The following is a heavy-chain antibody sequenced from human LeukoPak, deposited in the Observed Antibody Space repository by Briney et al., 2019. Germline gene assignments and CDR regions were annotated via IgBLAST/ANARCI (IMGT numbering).Heavy chain of an antibody. D-gene: IGHD3-3*01. J-gene: IGHJ4*02. Sequence: HAGGSLRLSCAASGFTFSSYEMNWVRQAPGKGLEWVSYISSSGSTIYYADSVKGRFTISRDNSKNTLYLQMNSLRAEDTAVYYCAKSFGSGRYADYWGQGTLVTVSS. CDR3: AKSFGSGRYADY. CDR1: GFTFSSYE. CDR2: ISSSGSTI. V-gene: IGHV3-48*03.